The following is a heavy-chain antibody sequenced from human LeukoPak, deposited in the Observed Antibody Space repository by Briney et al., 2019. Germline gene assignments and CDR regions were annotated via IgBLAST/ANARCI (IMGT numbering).Heavy chain of an antibody. CDR2: IYYSGST. D-gene: IGHD1-7*01. Sequence: PSETLSLTCTVSGGSISSSSYYWGWIRQPPGKGLEWIGSIYYSGSTYYNPSLKSRVTISVDTSKNQFSLKLSSVTAADTAVYYCARVTDSPYNWNYGGIIDYWGQGTLVTVSS. CDR3: ARVTDSPYNWNYGGIIDY. V-gene: IGHV4-39*01. J-gene: IGHJ4*02. CDR1: GGSISSSSYY.